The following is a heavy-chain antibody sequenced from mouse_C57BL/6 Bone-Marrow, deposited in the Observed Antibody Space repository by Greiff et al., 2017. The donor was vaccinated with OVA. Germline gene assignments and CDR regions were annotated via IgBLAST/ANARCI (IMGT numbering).Heavy chain of an antibody. J-gene: IGHJ1*03. V-gene: IGHV5-4*01. CDR1: GFTFSSYA. CDR3: ARDDWYYDV. Sequence: EVMLVESGGGLVKPGGSLKLSCAASGFTFSSYAMSWVRQTPEKRLEWVATISDGGSYTYYPDNVKGRFTISRDNAKNNLYLQMSHLKSEDTAMYYCARDDWYYDVWGTGTTLTVSS. CDR2: ISDGGSYT.